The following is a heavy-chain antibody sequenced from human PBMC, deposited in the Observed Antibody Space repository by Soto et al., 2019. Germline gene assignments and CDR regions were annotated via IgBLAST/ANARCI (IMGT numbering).Heavy chain of an antibody. CDR1: GYTFTGYY. Sequence: GASVKVSCKASGYTFTGYYMHWVRQAPGQGLEWMGWINPNSGSTNYAQKFQGRVTMTRDTSISAAYMELSRLRSDDTAVYYCAWGHLGYYYDSSGYYRDYWGQGTLVTVSS. CDR3: AWGHLGYYYDSSGYYRDY. D-gene: IGHD3-22*01. V-gene: IGHV1-2*02. J-gene: IGHJ4*02. CDR2: INPNSGST.